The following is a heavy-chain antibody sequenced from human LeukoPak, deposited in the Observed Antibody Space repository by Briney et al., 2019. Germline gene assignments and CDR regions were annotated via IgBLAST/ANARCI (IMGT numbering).Heavy chain of an antibody. CDR1: GYTFTGYY. V-gene: IGHV1-2*02. CDR3: ARDPTNTSGYYAYFDY. J-gene: IGHJ4*02. CDR2: INPNSGGT. Sequence: GASVKVSCKASGYTFTGYYMHWVRQAPGQGLEWMGWINPNSGGTNYAQKFQGRVTMTRDTSISTAYMELRSLRSDDTAVYYCARDPTNTSGYYAYFDYWGQGTLVTVSS. D-gene: IGHD5-12*01.